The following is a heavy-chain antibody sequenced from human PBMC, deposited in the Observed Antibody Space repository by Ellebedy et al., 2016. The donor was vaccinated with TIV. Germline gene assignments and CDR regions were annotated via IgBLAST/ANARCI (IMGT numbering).Heavy chain of an antibody. CDR1: GFTFDEYA. Sequence: PGGSLRLSCAASGFTFDEYAMHWVRQAPGKGLEWVGFIRSKAYGRTTEYPASVKGRFIISRDVSKNSLYLQMTSLKTEDTAVYYCARHMGATGAVRYYAMDVWGQGTTVTVSS. CDR2: IRSKAYGRTT. D-gene: IGHD1-26*01. CDR3: ARHMGATGAVRYYAMDV. J-gene: IGHJ6*02. V-gene: IGHV3-49*04.